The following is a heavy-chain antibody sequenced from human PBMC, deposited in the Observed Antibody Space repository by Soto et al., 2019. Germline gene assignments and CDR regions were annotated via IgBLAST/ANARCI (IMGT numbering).Heavy chain of an antibody. V-gene: IGHV4-30-2*01. D-gene: IGHD3-10*01. CDR3: ARAPAGPSPRWDV. Sequence: LSLTFTVSVGSISSGDYSWSWIRQPPGKGLEWIGYMYGAGLTYYNPSLKSRVTISVDKSKNQFSLNLSSVTAADTALYYCARAPAGPSPRWDVWGQGTTVTVSS. J-gene: IGHJ6*02. CDR2: MYGAGLT. CDR1: VGSISSGDYS.